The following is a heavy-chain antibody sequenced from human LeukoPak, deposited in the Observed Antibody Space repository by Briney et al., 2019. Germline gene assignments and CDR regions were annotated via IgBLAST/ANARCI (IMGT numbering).Heavy chain of an antibody. CDR2: ISWNSGSI. CDR3: AKGRDSYGYDAFDI. CDR1: GFTFDDYA. D-gene: IGHD5-18*01. V-gene: IGHV3-9*03. Sequence: PGRSLRLSCAASGFTFDDYAMHWVRQAPGKGLEWVSGISWNSGSIGYADSVKGRFTISRDNAKNSLYLQMNSLRAEDMALYYCAKGRDSYGYDAFDIWGQGPMVTVSS. J-gene: IGHJ3*02.